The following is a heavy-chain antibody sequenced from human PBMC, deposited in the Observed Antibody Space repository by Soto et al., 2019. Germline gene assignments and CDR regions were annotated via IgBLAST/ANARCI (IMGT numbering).Heavy chain of an antibody. CDR2: IIPIFGTA. D-gene: IGHD3-10*01. V-gene: IGHV1-69*13. CDR3: ARESTYRSDSGSGRTDSNYMDV. J-gene: IGHJ6*03. Sequence: SVKVSCKASGGTFSSYAISWVRQAPGQGLEWMGGIIPIFGTANYAQKFQGRVTITADESTSTAYMELSSLRSEDTAVYYCARESTYRSDSGSGRTDSNYMDVWGKGTTVTVSS. CDR1: GGTFSSYA.